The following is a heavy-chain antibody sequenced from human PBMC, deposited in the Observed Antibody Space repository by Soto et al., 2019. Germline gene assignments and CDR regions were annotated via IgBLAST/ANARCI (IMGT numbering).Heavy chain of an antibody. CDR3: ARDPAIVGATTFAFDI. Sequence: GGSLRLSCAASGFTFSSYAMHWVRQAPGKGLEWVAVISYDGSNKYYADSVKGRFTISRDNSKNTLYLQMNSLRVEDTAVYYCARDPAIVGATTFAFDIWGQGTMVTVSS. CDR1: GFTFSSYA. D-gene: IGHD1-26*01. V-gene: IGHV3-30-3*01. CDR2: ISYDGSNK. J-gene: IGHJ3*02.